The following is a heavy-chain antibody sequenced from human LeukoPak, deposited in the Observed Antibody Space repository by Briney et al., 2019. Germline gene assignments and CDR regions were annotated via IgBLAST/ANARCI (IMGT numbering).Heavy chain of an antibody. CDR2: ISWNSGSI. V-gene: IGHV3-9*01. J-gene: IGHJ6*02. D-gene: IGHD3-10*01. CDR3: AKESRFGELRYGMDV. CDR1: GFTFDDYA. Sequence: PGRSLRLSCAASGFTFDDYAMHWVRQAPGKGLEWVSGISWNSGSIGYADSVKGRFTISRDNAKNSLYLQMNSLRAEDTALYYCAKESRFGELRYGMDVWGQGTTVTVSS.